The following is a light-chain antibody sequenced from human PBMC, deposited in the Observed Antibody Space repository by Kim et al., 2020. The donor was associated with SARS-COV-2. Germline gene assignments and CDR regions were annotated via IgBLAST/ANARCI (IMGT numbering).Light chain of an antibody. CDR1: KRVNDT. CDR3: QQYDEWPWT. CDR2: GGS. Sequence: VSPGERLTLSCRSTKRVNDTLAWYQQKPGQPPRLLVYGGSVTPTYIPARFSGSGSKTEYTLTVTSLQSEDFAIYYCQQYDEWPWTFGQGTKVDIK. V-gene: IGKV3-15*01. J-gene: IGKJ1*01.